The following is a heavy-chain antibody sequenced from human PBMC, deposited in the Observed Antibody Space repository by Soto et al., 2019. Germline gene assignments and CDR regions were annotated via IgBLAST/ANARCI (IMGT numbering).Heavy chain of an antibody. CDR1: GFIFTSYS. V-gene: IGHV3-21*01. J-gene: IGHJ1*01. Sequence: PGGSLRLSCAASGFIFTSYSMVWVRQAPGKGLEWVSSISSRSDSIYYADSVKGRFTISRDNAQNSLYLQMNSLTSEDTAVYYCARDRSADRLLQQLQLCGPGTLVTGSS. CDR2: ISSRSDSI. CDR3: ARDRSADRLLQQLQL. D-gene: IGHD4-4*01.